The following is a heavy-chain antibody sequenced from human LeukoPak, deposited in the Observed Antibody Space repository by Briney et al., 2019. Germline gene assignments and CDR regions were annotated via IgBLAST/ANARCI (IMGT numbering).Heavy chain of an antibody. V-gene: IGHV4-34*01. CDR2: INHSGST. CDR3: ARGFKDCSGGSCQAHFDY. J-gene: IGHJ4*02. Sequence: KASETLSLTCAVYGGSFSGYYWSWIRQPPGKGLEWIGEINHSGSTNYNPSLKSRVTISVDTSKNQFSLKLSSVTAADTAVYYCARGFKDCSGGSCQAHFDYWGQGTLVTVSS. CDR1: GGSFSGYY. D-gene: IGHD2-15*01.